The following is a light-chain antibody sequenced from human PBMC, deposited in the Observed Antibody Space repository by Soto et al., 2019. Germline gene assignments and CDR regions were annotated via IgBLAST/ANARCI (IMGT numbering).Light chain of an antibody. CDR1: QTISNW. CDR3: QQYYSYWT. CDR2: DAS. J-gene: IGKJ1*01. Sequence: DIQMTQSPSTLSASVGDRVTITCRASQTISNWLAWYQQKPGKAPKLLIYDASSLEGGVPSRFSGSQSGKEFTPTHSSLQPDDFATYYCQQYYSYWTFGQGTKVEIK. V-gene: IGKV1-5*01.